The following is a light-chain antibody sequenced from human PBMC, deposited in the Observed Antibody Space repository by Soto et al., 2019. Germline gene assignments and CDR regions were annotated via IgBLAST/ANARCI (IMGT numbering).Light chain of an antibody. CDR1: QTITPTF. J-gene: IGKJ4*01. V-gene: IGKV3-20*01. CDR2: GAS. CDR3: QQFGVSPT. Sequence: EIVLTHSPGTLSLSPGERATLSCRASQTITPTFLAWYQQKPGQAPRLLIYGASSRATDIPDRFSGSGSGTDFTLTISKLEPEDFAVYYCQQFGVSPTFGGGTKVEIK.